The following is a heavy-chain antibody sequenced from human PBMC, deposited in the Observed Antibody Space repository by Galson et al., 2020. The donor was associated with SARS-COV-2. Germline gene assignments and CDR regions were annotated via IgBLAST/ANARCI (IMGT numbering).Heavy chain of an antibody. V-gene: IGHV3-33*01. CDR3: AREARGYYDSSGYCYVGYVDY. D-gene: IGHD3-22*01. J-gene: IGHJ4*02. CDR2: IWYDERNK. CDR1: GFPFSSYG. Sequence: GGSLRLSCEASGFPFSSYGMHWVRQAPAKGLEWVAVIWYDERNKYYANSVKGRFTISRDNSKNTLYLQMNSLRAENTAVYYCAREARGYYDSSGYCYVGYVDYWGQGTLVTVSS.